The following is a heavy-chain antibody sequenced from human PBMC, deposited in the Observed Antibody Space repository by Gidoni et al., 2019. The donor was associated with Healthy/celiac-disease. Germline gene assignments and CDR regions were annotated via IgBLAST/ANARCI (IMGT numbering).Heavy chain of an antibody. CDR3: TRPYYYDSSGHDDY. CDR1: GFTFSGSA. D-gene: IGHD3-22*01. Sequence: EVQLVESGGGLVQPGGSLQLSCAASGFTFSGSAIQWVRQASGKGLEWVGRIRSKANSYATAYAASVKGRFTISRDDSKNTAYLQMNSLKTEDTAVYYCTRPYYYDSSGHDDYWGQGTLVTVSS. J-gene: IGHJ4*02. CDR2: IRSKANSYAT. V-gene: IGHV3-73*02.